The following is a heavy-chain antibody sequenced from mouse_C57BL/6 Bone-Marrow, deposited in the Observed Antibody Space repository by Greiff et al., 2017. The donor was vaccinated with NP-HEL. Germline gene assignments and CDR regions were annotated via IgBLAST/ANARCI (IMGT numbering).Heavy chain of an antibody. J-gene: IGHJ3*01. CDR3: AREHLGAWFAY. CDR1: GYTFTSYW. Sequence: QVQLQQPGAELVRPGPSVKLSCKASGYTFTSYWMHWVKQRPGQGLEWIGVIDPSDSYTNYNQKFKGKATLTVDTSSSTAYMQLSSLTSEDSAVYYCAREHLGAWFAYWGQGTLVTVSA. CDR2: IDPSDSYT. D-gene: IGHD2-14*01. V-gene: IGHV1-59*01.